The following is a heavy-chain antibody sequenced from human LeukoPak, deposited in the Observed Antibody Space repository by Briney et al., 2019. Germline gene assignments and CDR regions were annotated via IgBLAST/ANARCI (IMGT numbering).Heavy chain of an antibody. V-gene: IGHV3-48*04. J-gene: IGHJ5*02. D-gene: IGHD3-22*01. CDR1: GFTFSSYS. CDR2: ISSSSSTI. Sequence: GGSLRLSGAASGFTFSSYSMNWVRQAPGKGLEWVSYISSSSSTIYYADSVKGRFTISRDNAKNTLNLQMNSLRAEDTAVYYCARDLGQYYDTSDNWFDPWGQGTLVTVSS. CDR3: ARDLGQYYDTSDNWFDP.